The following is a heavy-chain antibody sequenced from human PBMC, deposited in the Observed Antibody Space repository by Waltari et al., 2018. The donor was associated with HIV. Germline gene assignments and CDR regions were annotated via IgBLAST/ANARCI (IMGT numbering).Heavy chain of an antibody. Sequence: EVQVLESGGALVQPGGSLRLSCAASGFTFSNYGMSWVRQAPGKGLEWVSTISGSVGSTYYADSVKGRVTVSRDNSKNTLYLQMNSLRAEDTAVYCCVKEHQYSHSWYSYYGMDVWGQGTTVTVSS. CDR1: GFTFSNYG. D-gene: IGHD6-13*01. CDR2: ISGSVGST. J-gene: IGHJ6*02. V-gene: IGHV3-23*01. CDR3: VKEHQYSHSWYSYYGMDV.